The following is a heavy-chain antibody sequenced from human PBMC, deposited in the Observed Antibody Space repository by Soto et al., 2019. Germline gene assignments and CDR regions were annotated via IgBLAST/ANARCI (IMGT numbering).Heavy chain of an antibody. CDR1: TGSITSGDYF. J-gene: IGHJ4*02. Sequence: QLLESGPGLVKPSETLSLTCTVSTGSITSGDYFWGWIRQPPGKGLEFIGSMHSSGGTYYSPSLKSRVSISRDKSKNQFSLKLTSVTPADTAVYFCAGVVVGATRQTGSDHWGQGTLVTVS. V-gene: IGHV4-39*01. D-gene: IGHD2-15*01. CDR2: MHSSGGT. CDR3: AGVVVGATRQTGSDH.